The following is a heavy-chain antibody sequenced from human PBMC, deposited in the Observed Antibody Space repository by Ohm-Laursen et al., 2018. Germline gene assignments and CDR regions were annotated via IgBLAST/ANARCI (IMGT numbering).Heavy chain of an antibody. J-gene: IGHJ4*02. V-gene: IGHV3-30*18. D-gene: IGHD3-10*01. Sequence: SLRLSCAASGFTFSSYGMHWVRQAPGKGLEWVAVISYDGSNKYYADSVKGRFTISRDNSKNTLYLQMNSLRAEDTAVYYCAKDRGIGSGSLDYWGQGTLVTVSS. CDR1: GFTFSSYG. CDR2: ISYDGSNK. CDR3: AKDRGIGSGSLDY.